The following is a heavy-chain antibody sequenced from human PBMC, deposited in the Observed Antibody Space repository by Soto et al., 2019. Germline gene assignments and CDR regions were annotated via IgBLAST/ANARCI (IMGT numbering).Heavy chain of an antibody. D-gene: IGHD6-6*01. CDR2: IYYSGST. V-gene: IGHV4-39*01. J-gene: IGHJ6*03. Sequence: SETLSLTCTFSGGSISSSSYCWGWIRQSPGKGLEWIGSIYYSGSTYYNPSLKSRVTISVDTSKNQVSLKLNSVTAADTAVYYCASSSSPYYYYYMDVWGKGTTVTVSS. CDR1: GGSISSSSYC. CDR3: ASSSSPYYYYYMDV.